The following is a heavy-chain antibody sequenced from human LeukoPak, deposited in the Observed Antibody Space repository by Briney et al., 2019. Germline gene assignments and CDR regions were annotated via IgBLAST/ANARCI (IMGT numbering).Heavy chain of an antibody. D-gene: IGHD1-26*01. Sequence: GGSLRLSCAASGFTFSSYSMNWVRQAPGKGLEWVSSISSSSSYIYYADSVKGRFTISRDNAKNSLYLQMSSLRAEDTAVYYCARVGSGGLIDAFDIWGQGTMATVSS. V-gene: IGHV3-21*01. J-gene: IGHJ3*02. CDR2: ISSSSSYI. CDR3: ARVGSGGLIDAFDI. CDR1: GFTFSSYS.